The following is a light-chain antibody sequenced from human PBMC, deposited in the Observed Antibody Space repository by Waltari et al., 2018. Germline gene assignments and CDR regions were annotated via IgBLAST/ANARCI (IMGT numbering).Light chain of an antibody. CDR2: DAY. J-gene: IGKJ2*01. CDR1: QDISHY. V-gene: IGKV1-33*01. CDR3: QQYDNLSYT. Sequence: DIQMTQSPSSLSASVGDSVTITCQASQDISHYLNWYQQTPGKAPKLLIYDAYNVETGVPSRFSGSGSGTDFTFTISSLQPEDIATYYCQQYDNLSYTFGQGTKLEIK.